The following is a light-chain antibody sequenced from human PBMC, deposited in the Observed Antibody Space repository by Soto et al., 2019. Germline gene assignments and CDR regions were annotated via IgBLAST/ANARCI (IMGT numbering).Light chain of an antibody. CDR3: QQTFT. CDR2: KAS. CDR1: QSISSW. V-gene: IGKV1-5*03. Sequence: DIQMTQSPSTLSASVGDSVTITCRASQSISSWLAWYQQKPGKAPKLLIYKASSLESGVPSRFSGSGSGTEFTLTISSLQPDDFATYYCQQTFTVGPGTKVDSK. J-gene: IGKJ3*01.